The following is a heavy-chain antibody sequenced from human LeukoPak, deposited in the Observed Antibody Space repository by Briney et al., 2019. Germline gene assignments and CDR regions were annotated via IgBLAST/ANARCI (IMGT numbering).Heavy chain of an antibody. CDR2: INHSGST. CDR3: ARGRGGCSSTSCYPTSWDY. V-gene: IGHV4-34*01. Sequence: KPSETLSLTCAVYGGSFSGYYWSWIRQPPGKGLEWIGEINHSGSTNYNPSLKSRVTISVDTSKNQFSLKLSSVTAADTAVYYCARGRGGCSSTSCYPTSWDYWGQGTLVTVSS. CDR1: GGSFSGYY. D-gene: IGHD2-2*01. J-gene: IGHJ4*02.